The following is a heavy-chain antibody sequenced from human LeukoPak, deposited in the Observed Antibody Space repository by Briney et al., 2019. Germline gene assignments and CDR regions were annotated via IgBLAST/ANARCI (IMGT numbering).Heavy chain of an antibody. J-gene: IGHJ4*02. CDR3: ARASPYYDTSCYYDY. CDR1: GFTFSSYG. V-gene: IGHV3-33*01. D-gene: IGHD2-2*01. CDR2: IWYDGSNK. Sequence: GGSLRLSCAASGFTFSSYGMHWVRQAPGKGLEWVAVIWYDGSNKYYADSVKGRFTISRDNSKNTLYLQMNSLRAEDTAVYYCARASPYYDTSCYYDYWGQGTLVTVSS.